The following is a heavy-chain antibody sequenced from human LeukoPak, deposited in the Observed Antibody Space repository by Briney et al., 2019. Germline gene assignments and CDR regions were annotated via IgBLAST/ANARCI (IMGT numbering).Heavy chain of an antibody. CDR2: IYPGDSDT. Sequence: GESLKISCKGSGYSFTSYWIGWVRQMPGKGLEWMGIIYPGDSDTRYSPSFQGQVTVSADKSISTAYLQWSSLKASDTAMYYCARHSHYDFWSGYYTGRSDAFDVWGQGTMVTVSS. CDR1: GYSFTSYW. CDR3: ARHSHYDFWSGYYTGRSDAFDV. V-gene: IGHV5-51*01. D-gene: IGHD3-3*01. J-gene: IGHJ3*01.